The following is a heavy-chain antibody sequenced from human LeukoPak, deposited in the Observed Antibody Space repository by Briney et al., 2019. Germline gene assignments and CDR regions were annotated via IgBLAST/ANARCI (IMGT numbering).Heavy chain of an antibody. CDR2: IYHTGTT. CDR3: ARRTGTYYYDSSGYSPWRYYFDY. V-gene: IGHV4-38-2*01. D-gene: IGHD3-22*01. Sequence: SETLSLTCSVSGISVNTTYFWGWIRQAPGKGLEWIGSIYHTGTTNYSPSLKSRVTISVDTSKNQFSLKLSSVTAADTAVFYCARRTGTYYYDSSGYSPWRYYFDYWGQGTLVTVSS. CDR1: GISVNTTYF. J-gene: IGHJ4*02.